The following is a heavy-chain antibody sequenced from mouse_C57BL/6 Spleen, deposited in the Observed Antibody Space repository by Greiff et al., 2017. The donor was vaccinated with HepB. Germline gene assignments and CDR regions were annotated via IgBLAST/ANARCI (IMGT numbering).Heavy chain of an antibody. CDR1: GYAFSSSW. D-gene: IGHD1-2*01. Sequence: VQLQQSGPELVKPGASVKISCKASGYAFSSSWMNWVKQRPGKGLEWIGRIYPGDGDTNYNGKFKGKATLTADKSSSTAYMQLSSLTSEDSAVYCCARRYYGQGNYYAMGYWGQGTSVTVSS. V-gene: IGHV1-82*01. CDR2: IYPGDGDT. CDR3: ARRYYGQGNYYAMGY. J-gene: IGHJ4*01.